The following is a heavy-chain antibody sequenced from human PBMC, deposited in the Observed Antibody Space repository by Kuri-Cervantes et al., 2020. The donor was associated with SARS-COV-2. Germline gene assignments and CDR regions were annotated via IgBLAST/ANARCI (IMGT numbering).Heavy chain of an antibody. Sequence: ESLKISCAASGFTFSSYSMNWVRQAPGKGLEWIGSIYYSGSTYYNPSLKSRVTISVDTSKNQFSLKLSSVTAADTAVYYCARQGFSKGGYFDYWGQGTLVTVSS. CDR2: IYYSGST. CDR3: ARQGFSKGGYFDY. J-gene: IGHJ4*02. V-gene: IGHV4-39*01. CDR1: GFTFSSYSMN. D-gene: IGHD3-3*01.